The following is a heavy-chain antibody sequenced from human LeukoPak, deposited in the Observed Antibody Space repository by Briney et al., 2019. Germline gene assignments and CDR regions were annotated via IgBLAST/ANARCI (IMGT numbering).Heavy chain of an antibody. Sequence: PSETLSLTCAVYGGSFSGYYWSWIRQPPGKGLEWIGEINHSGSTNYNPSLKSRVTISVDTSKNQFSLKLSSVTAADTAVYYCASRDYVWGSYRKQDYWGQGTLVTVSS. CDR2: INHSGST. D-gene: IGHD3-16*01. J-gene: IGHJ4*02. CDR1: GGSFSGYY. CDR3: ASRDYVWGSYRKQDY. V-gene: IGHV4-34*01.